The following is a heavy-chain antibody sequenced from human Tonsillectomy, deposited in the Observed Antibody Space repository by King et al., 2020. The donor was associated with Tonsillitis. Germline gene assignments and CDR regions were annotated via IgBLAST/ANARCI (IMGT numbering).Heavy chain of an antibody. J-gene: IGHJ4*02. V-gene: IGHV3-48*01. CDR3: ARDSIMITFGGVIVRSLFDY. Sequence: QLVQSGGGLVQPGGSLRLSCAASGFTFSSYSMNWVRQAPGKGLEWVSYISSSSSTIYYADSVKGRFTISRDNAKNSLYLQMNSLRAEDTAVYYCARDSIMITFGGVIVRSLFDYWGQGTLVTVSS. CDR2: ISSSSSTI. D-gene: IGHD3-16*02. CDR1: GFTFSSYS.